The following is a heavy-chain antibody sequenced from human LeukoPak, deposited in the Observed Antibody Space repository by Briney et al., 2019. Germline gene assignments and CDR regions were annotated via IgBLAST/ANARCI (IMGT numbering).Heavy chain of an antibody. V-gene: IGHV3-53*01. Sequence: SGGSLRLSCAVSGLTVTDNYMSWVRQAPGKGLEWVSVIYPDGSTHHADSVKGRFTISRDNSKNTLFLQMNTLRADDTAVYHCARTNPVYGDYDYWGQGTLVTVSS. D-gene: IGHD4-17*01. CDR1: GLTVTDNY. J-gene: IGHJ4*02. CDR3: ARTNPVYGDYDY. CDR2: IYPDGST.